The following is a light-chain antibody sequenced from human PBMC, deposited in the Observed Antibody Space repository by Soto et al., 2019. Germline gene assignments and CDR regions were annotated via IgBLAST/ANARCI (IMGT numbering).Light chain of an antibody. J-gene: IGKJ4*01. CDR3: QQYAHSPLA. V-gene: IGKV3-20*01. CDR2: QTS. CDR1: QYINTR. Sequence: EIVFTQSPATLSSFPGDRVTLSCRASQYINTRLAWYQHRPGQAPRLLIYQTSIRAAGIPDRFRGSGSGTEFTLTISSLQPEDFAVYYCQQYAHSPLAFGGGTKVDIK.